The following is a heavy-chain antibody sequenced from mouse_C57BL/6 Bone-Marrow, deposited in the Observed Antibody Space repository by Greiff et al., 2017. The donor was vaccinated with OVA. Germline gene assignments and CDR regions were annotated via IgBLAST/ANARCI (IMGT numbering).Heavy chain of an antibody. CDR3: ARKLGAHYYGGWYFDV. CDR1: GYTFTSYW. Sequence: QVQLQQPGAELVKPGASVKLSCKASGYTFTSYWMHWVKQRPGQGLEWIGMIHPNSGSTNYNEKFKSKATLTVDKSSSTAYMQLSSLTSEDSAVYYCARKLGAHYYGGWYFDVWGTGTTVTVSS. V-gene: IGHV1-64*01. J-gene: IGHJ1*03. D-gene: IGHD1-2*01. CDR2: IHPNSGST.